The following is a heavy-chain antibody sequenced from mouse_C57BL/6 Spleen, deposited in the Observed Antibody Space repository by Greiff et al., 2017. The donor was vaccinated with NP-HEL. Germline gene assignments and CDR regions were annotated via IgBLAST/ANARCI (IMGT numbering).Heavy chain of an antibody. CDR2: IYPRSGNT. V-gene: IGHV1-81*01. CDR1: GYTFTSSG. CDR3: AREGDWVFDY. D-gene: IGHD4-1*01. Sequence: QVQLQQSGAELARPGASVKLSCKASGYTFTSSGISWVKQRTGQGLEWIGEIYPRSGNTYYNEKFKGKATLTADKSSRTAYMELRSLTSEDSAVYFCAREGDWVFDYWGQGTTLTVSS. J-gene: IGHJ2*01.